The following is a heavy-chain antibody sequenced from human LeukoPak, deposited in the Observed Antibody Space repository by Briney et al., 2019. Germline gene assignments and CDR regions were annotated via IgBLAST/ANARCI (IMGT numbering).Heavy chain of an antibody. V-gene: IGHV4-34*01. J-gene: IGHJ1*01. CDR2: INPSGST. CDR1: GGSFSDYY. D-gene: IGHD2-8*01. Sequence: SETLSLTCAVYGGSFSDYYWSWIRQPPGKGLEWIGEINPSGSTNYSPSLKSRVTLSVDTSKNQFSLKLTSVTAADSAVYYCAGLGVMVLVYQSESWGQGTPVTVSS. CDR3: AGLGVMVLVYQSES.